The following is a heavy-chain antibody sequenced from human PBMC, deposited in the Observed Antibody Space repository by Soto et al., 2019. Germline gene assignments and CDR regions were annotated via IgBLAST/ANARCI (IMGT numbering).Heavy chain of an antibody. J-gene: IGHJ4*02. V-gene: IGHV3-23*01. CDR3: GNGLENHYNYDY. Sequence: EVQLLESGGGLVQPGGSLRLSCAASGLTFSNHVMSWVRQAPGKGPEWVSSINSRGDNTYYAGSVRGRFTISRDNSKSTLYLQMNSLRAEDTAVYYCGNGLENHYNYDYWGQGTLVTVSS. CDR2: INSRGDNT. D-gene: IGHD3-16*01. CDR1: GLTFSNHV.